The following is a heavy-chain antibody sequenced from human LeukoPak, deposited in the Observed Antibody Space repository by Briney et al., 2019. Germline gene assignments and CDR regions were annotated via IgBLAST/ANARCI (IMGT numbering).Heavy chain of an antibody. J-gene: IGHJ4*02. CDR3: ARDLAYGDDGL. CDR1: GFTLSNYS. Sequence: TGGSLRLSCAASGFTLSNYSMNWVRQALGKGLEWVAFISSSSSYIFYADSLKGRFTISRDNAKNSLYLQMNSLRADDTAVYYCARDLAYGDDGLWGQGTLVTVSS. D-gene: IGHD4-17*01. V-gene: IGHV3-21*01. CDR2: ISSSSSYI.